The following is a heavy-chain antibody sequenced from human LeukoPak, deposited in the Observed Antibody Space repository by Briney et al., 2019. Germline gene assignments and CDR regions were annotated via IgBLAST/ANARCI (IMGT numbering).Heavy chain of an antibody. Sequence: PSETMSLTCGVSGGSISSTNWWSWVRQPPGQGLEWIGEISLTGQTNYNPSLNGRVTMSLDGSRNQLSLKLTSVTAADTAIYYCSRESGAFCLFGYWGQGTLVIVPP. CDR3: SRESGAFCLFGY. J-gene: IGHJ4*02. CDR1: GGSISSTNW. V-gene: IGHV4/OR15-8*02. CDR2: ISLTGQT. D-gene: IGHD1-26*01.